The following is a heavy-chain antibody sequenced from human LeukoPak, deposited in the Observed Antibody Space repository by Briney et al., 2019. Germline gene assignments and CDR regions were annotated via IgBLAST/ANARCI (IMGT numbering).Heavy chain of an antibody. Sequence: GGSLRLSCAASGFTFSSYAMSWVRQAPGRGLGWVSSITSIGAATYYADSVKGRFPISRDNSDNTLYLQMNSLRAEDTAVYYCAKDRPNYYGSNGHYYKLNGDCWGQGTLVTVSS. CDR3: AKDRPNYYGSNGHYYKLNGDC. CDR2: ITSIGAAT. V-gene: IGHV3-23*01. J-gene: IGHJ4*02. D-gene: IGHD3-22*01. CDR1: GFTFSSYA.